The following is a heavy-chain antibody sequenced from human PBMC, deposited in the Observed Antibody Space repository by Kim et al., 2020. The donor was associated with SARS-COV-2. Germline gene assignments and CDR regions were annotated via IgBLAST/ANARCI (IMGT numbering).Heavy chain of an antibody. CDR2: T. D-gene: IGHD1-1*01. J-gene: IGHJ3*02. CDR3: ARHKMSTNAFDI. V-gene: IGHV4-4*02. Sequence: TNYSPSLRGRVTITLDKSKNQVSLTLTTVTAVDTAIYYCARHKMSTNAFDIWGQGTTVTVSS.